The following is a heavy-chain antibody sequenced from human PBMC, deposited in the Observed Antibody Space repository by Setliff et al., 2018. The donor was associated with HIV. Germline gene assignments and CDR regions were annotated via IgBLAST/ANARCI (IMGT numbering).Heavy chain of an antibody. CDR2: MNPNSGNT. D-gene: IGHD3-10*01. J-gene: IGHJ6*03. V-gene: IGHV1-8*03. CDR1: GYTFTSYD. Sequence: ASVKVSCKASGYTFTSYDINWVRQATGQGLEWMGWMNPNSGNTGYAQKFQGRVTITRNTFISTAYMELSSPRSEDTAVYYCARGLGSGSYYNYYYYYMDVWGKWTTVTVSS. CDR3: ARGLGSGSYYNYYYYYMDV.